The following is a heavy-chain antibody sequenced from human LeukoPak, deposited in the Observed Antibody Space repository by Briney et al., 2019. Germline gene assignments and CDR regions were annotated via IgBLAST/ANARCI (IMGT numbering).Heavy chain of an antibody. CDR2: ISHSGVST. D-gene: IGHD3-10*01. CDR3: AGRPIASGNYAGMDV. J-gene: IGHJ6*04. Sequence: GGSLRLSCAASGFSFTSYAMTWVCQAPGKGLEWVSTISHSGVSTYYADSVKGRFTISRDKSKNTLYLQMNSLRVEDTAVYYCAGRPIASGNYAGMDVWGKGTTVTVSS. V-gene: IGHV3-23*01. CDR1: GFSFTSYA.